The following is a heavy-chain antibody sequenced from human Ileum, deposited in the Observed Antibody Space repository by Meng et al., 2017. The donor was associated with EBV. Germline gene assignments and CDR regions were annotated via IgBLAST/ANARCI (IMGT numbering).Heavy chain of an antibody. CDR3: VRTLERGDY. Sequence: QVQLVQSGAEVKKPGSSGKVSCKAAGGTFSSYAISWVRQAPGQGLEWMGWMNPKTGTAHYAQKFQGRVSMTRDTSITTAYMELSSLTSEDTAVYYCVRTLERGDYWGQGTLVTVSS. CDR1: GGTFSSYA. V-gene: IGHV1-8*02. D-gene: IGHD5-24*01. CDR2: MNPKTGTA. J-gene: IGHJ4*02.